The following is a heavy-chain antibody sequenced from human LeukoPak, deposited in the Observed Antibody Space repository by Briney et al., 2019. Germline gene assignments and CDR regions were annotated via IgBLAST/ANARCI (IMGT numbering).Heavy chain of an antibody. CDR3: AKGSRRITIFGVATNYLDY. J-gene: IGHJ4*02. D-gene: IGHD3-3*01. CDR2: ISGSGGST. V-gene: IGHV3-23*01. Sequence: GGSLRLSCAASGFTFSSYAMSWVRQAPGKGLEWVSAISGSGGSTYYANSVKGRFTISRDNSKNTLYLQMNSLRAEDTAVYYCAKGSRRITIFGVATNYLDYWGQGTLVTVSS. CDR1: GFTFSSYA.